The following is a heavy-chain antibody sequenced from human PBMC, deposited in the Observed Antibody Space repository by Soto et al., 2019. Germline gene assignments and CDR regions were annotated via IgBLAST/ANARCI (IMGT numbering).Heavy chain of an antibody. D-gene: IGHD6-19*01. J-gene: IGHJ3*01. V-gene: IGHV4-4*02. Sequence: QVQLQESGPGLVKPSGTLSLTCAVSGDSISNSRWWTWVRQPPGKGLEWIGDIFHSGDTNYNPSLKSRVFISVDKSQNQFSLKLSSVTAADTAVYYCAYSTGWYRHDVWGQGTWVTVSS. CDR3: AYSTGWYRHDV. CDR1: GDSISNSRW. CDR2: IFHSGDT.